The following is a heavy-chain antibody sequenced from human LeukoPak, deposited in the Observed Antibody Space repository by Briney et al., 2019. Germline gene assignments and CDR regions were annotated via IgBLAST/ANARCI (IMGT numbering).Heavy chain of an antibody. D-gene: IGHD6-6*01. CDR2: ISGLGDRT. CDR3: ARGPNSNWSGLDF. J-gene: IGHJ4*02. CDR1: GFSFSSYA. Sequence: GGSLRLSCAASGFSFSSYAMTWARQIPGQGLEWVSSISGLGDRTYYADSVKGRFTISRDNAKNTLYLQVNNLRAEDTAVYYCARGPNSNWSGLDFWGQGTLLTVSS. V-gene: IGHV3-23*01.